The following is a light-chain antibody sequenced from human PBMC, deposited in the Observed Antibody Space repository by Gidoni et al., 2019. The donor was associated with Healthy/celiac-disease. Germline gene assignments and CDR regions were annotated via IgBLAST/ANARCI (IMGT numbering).Light chain of an antibody. CDR2: GNN. CDR3: QSYDSSLSGLYV. CDR1: GSNIGAGYD. Sequence: QSVLTQPPSVSGAPGQRVPISCSGSGSNIGAGYDVHWYQQLPGTAPKLLIFGNNIRPSGVSDRFSASKSGTSASLAITGLQAEDEADYYCQSYDSSLSGLYVFGSGTKVTVL. V-gene: IGLV1-40*01. J-gene: IGLJ1*01.